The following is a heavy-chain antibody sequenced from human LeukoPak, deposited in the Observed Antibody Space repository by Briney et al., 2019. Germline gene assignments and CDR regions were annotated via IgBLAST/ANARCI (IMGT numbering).Heavy chain of an antibody. CDR1: GYSFTSYW. CDR3: ARPAIVGATTGYYFDY. J-gene: IGHJ4*02. D-gene: IGHD1-26*01. Sequence: GESLKISCKGSGYSFTSYWIGWVRQMPGKGLEWMGIIYPGDSDTRYSPSFQGQVTISADKSISTAYLQWSSLKASDTAMYYCARPAIVGATTGYYFDYWGQGTLVTVSS. V-gene: IGHV5-51*01. CDR2: IYPGDSDT.